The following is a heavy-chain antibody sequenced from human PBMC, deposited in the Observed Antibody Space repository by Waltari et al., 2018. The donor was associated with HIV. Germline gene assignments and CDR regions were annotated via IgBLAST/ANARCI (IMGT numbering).Heavy chain of an antibody. CDR1: GGSFSGYY. CDR3: ARGGGKQLGFDP. CDR2: INHSGST. D-gene: IGHD6-13*01. V-gene: IGHV4-34*01. J-gene: IGHJ5*02. Sequence: QVQLQQWGAGLLKPSATLSLTCAVYGGSFSGYYWSWIRQPPGKGLEWIGEINHSGSTNYNPSLKSRVTISVDTSKNQFSLKLSSVTAADTAVYYCARGGGKQLGFDPWGQGTLVTVSS.